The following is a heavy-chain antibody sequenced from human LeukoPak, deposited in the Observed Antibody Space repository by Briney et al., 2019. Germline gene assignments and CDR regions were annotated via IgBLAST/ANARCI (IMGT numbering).Heavy chain of an antibody. CDR3: ARDLSVYYYYYFDF. CDR2: ISHDGTT. J-gene: IGHJ4*02. CDR1: DYSIGSGYS. Sequence: SETLSLTCTVSDYSIGSGYSWGWIRQPPGKGLEWIATISHDGTTFYNPSLKSRVTMTLDTSGNQFSLRLSSVTAADTAVYYCARDLSVYYYYYFDFWGQGTLVTVSS. D-gene: IGHD3-22*01. V-gene: IGHV4-38-2*02.